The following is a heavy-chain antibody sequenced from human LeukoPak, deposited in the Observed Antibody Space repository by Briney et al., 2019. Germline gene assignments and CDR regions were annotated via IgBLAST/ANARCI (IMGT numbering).Heavy chain of an antibody. D-gene: IGHD6-13*01. V-gene: IGHV4-31*03. CDR1: GGSISSGGYY. Sequence: SETLSLTCTVSGGSISSGGYYWSWIRQHPGKGLEWIGYIYYSGSTYYNPSLKSRVTISVDMSKNQFTLKLSSVTAADTAVYYCARDIAAAGRDFQHWGQGTLVTVSS. J-gene: IGHJ1*01. CDR3: ARDIAAAGRDFQH. CDR2: IYYSGST.